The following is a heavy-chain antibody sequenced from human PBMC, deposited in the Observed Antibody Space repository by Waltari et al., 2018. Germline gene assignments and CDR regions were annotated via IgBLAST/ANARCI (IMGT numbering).Heavy chain of an antibody. CDR3: ARSPTRNPIVGRNWFDP. CDR2: IYYSGST. CDR1: GGSISSYY. V-gene: IGHV4-59*01. Sequence: QVQLQESGPGLVKPSETLSLTCTVSGGSISSYYWSWIRQPPGKGLEWIGYIYYSGSTNYNPSLKSRVTISVDTSKNQFSLKLSSVTAVDTAVYYCARSPTRNPIVGRNWFDPWGQGTLVTVSS. J-gene: IGHJ5*02. D-gene: IGHD3-16*02.